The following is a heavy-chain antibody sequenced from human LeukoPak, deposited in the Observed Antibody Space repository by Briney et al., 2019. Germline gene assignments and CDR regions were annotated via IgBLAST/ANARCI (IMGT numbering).Heavy chain of an antibody. CDR1: GFTFSSYA. V-gene: IGHV3-23*01. Sequence: GGSLRLSCAASGFTFSSYAMSWVRQAPGKGLECVSAISGSGGSTYYADSVKGRFTISRDNSKNTLYLQMNSLRAEDTAVYYCAKTGSRPLYYFDYWGQGTLVTVSS. J-gene: IGHJ4*02. CDR3: AKTGSRPLYYFDY. CDR2: ISGSGGST. D-gene: IGHD6-13*01.